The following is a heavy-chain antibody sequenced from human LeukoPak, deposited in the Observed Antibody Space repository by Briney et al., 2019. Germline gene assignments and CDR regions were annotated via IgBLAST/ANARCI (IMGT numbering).Heavy chain of an antibody. V-gene: IGHV3-21*01. J-gene: IGHJ6*04. D-gene: IGHD6-13*01. CDR3: AREGIAGPKDV. CDR1: GFIFSSYS. CDR2: ITSGSNYI. Sequence: PGGSLRLSCAASGFIFSSYSMNWVRQAPGKGLEWVSSITSGSNYINYADSVKGRFTISRDNAKNSLYLQMNSLIVEDTALYYCAREGIAGPKDVWGKGTTVTVSS.